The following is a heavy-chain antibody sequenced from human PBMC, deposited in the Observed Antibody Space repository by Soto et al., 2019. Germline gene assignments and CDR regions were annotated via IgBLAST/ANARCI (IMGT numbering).Heavy chain of an antibody. CDR3: ARDQGSNPGA. D-gene: IGHD6-13*01. CDR2: IHHSGST. J-gene: IGHJ4*02. V-gene: IGHV4-4*02. CDR1: GLSISSDNW. Sequence: HVHLQESGPGLVRPSGTVSLTCAVSGLSISSDNWWSWVRQPPGKGLEWIGEIHHSGSTNYNPSLNSRGTMSVVPSKDLLSLTLNSVTAADTAIYYCARDQGSNPGAWGQGTMVYVSS.